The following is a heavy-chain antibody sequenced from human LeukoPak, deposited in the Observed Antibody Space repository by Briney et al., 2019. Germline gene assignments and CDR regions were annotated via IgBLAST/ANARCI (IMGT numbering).Heavy chain of an antibody. Sequence: QALSLTCAFSGDSFSINSAAWNWIRQSPSRGLEWLGRTYYRSRSKWYNGYAVSVKSRITINPDTSKNQFSLHLNSVTPEDTAVYYCARGQVGYIDYWGKGTLVTVSS. D-gene: IGHD1-26*01. CDR1: GDSFSINSAA. CDR2: TYYRSRSKWYN. CDR3: ARGQVGYIDY. J-gene: IGHJ4*02. V-gene: IGHV6-1*01.